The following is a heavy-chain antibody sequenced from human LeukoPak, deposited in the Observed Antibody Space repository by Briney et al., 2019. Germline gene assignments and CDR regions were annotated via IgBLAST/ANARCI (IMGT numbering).Heavy chain of an antibody. J-gene: IGHJ3*02. V-gene: IGHV3-21*01. CDR2: ISSSSSYI. CDR1: GGSFSGYY. D-gene: IGHD1-26*01. Sequence: ETLSLACAVYGGSFSGYYWSWIRQAPGKGLEWVSSISSSSSYIYYADSVKGRFTISRDNAKNSLYLQMNSLRAEDTAVYYCARDRSGSYLGAFDIWGQGTMVTVSS. CDR3: ARDRSGSYLGAFDI.